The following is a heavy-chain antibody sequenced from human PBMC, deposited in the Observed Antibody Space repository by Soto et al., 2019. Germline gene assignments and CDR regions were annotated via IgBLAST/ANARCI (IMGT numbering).Heavy chain of an antibody. J-gene: IGHJ6*02. D-gene: IGHD3-9*01. Sequence: PLETLSLTCTVSGGSISSGGYYWSWIRQHPGKGLEWIGYIYYSGSTYYNPSLKSRVTISVDTSKNQFSLKLSSVTAADTAVYYCARDRQEGYFDWLSSSATSSYGMDVWGQGTTVTVSS. CDR3: ARDRQEGYFDWLSSSATSSYGMDV. CDR2: IYYSGST. V-gene: IGHV4-31*03. CDR1: GGSISSGGYY.